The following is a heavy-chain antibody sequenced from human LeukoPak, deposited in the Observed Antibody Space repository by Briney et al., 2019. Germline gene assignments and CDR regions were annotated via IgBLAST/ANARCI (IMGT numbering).Heavy chain of an antibody. Sequence: PGGSLRLSCAASGFTFSSYAMSWVRQAPGKGLEWVSAIDGGGGSTYYADSVKGRFTISRDNSKNTLYLQMNSLRVEDTAVYYCAKDRHGDYVTYYMDVWGKGTTVTVSS. CDR3: AKDRHGDYVTYYMDV. CDR1: GFTFSSYA. J-gene: IGHJ6*03. V-gene: IGHV3-23*01. D-gene: IGHD4-17*01. CDR2: IDGGGGST.